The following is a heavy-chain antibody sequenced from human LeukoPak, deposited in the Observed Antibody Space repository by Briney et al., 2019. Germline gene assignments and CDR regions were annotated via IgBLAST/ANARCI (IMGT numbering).Heavy chain of an antibody. D-gene: IGHD2-8*01. CDR1: GFTFSSYG. CDR2: IKQDGSEK. Sequence: GGSLRLSCAASGFTFSSYGMHWVRQAPGKGLEWVANIKQDGSEKYYVDSVKGRFTISRDNAKNSLYLQMNSLRAEDTAVYYCARLPYCTNGVCYRRFYMDVWGKGTTVTVSS. CDR3: ARLPYCTNGVCYRRFYMDV. J-gene: IGHJ6*03. V-gene: IGHV3-7*01.